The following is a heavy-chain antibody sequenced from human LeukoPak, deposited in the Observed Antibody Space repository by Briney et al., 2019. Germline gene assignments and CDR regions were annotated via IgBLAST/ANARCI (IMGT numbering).Heavy chain of an antibody. CDR3: AREKGYCSSTSCYDEDDYYYYYYMDV. D-gene: IGHD2-2*01. CDR2: ISAYNGNT. Sequence: SSXKVSCKASGGTFISYAISWVRQAPGQGLEWMGWISAYNGNTNYAQKLQGRVTMTTDTSTSTDYMELRSLRSDDTAVYYCAREKGYCSSTSCYDEDDYYYYYYMDVWGKGTTVTVSS. V-gene: IGHV1-18*01. J-gene: IGHJ6*03. CDR1: GGTFISYA.